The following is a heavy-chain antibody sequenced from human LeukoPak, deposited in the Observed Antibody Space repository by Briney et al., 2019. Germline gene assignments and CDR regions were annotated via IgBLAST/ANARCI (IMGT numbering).Heavy chain of an antibody. Sequence: LETLSLTCTVSGGSISSHYWFWIRQPPGKGLEWIGHISYSGNIDYNPSLKSRVSISTDTSKNQFSLRLTSVTAADTAVYYCASRGIAAAYDAFDSWGQGRMVTVSS. CDR1: GGSISSHY. CDR2: ISYSGNI. V-gene: IGHV4-59*08. CDR3: ASRGIAAAYDAFDS. D-gene: IGHD6-13*01. J-gene: IGHJ3*02.